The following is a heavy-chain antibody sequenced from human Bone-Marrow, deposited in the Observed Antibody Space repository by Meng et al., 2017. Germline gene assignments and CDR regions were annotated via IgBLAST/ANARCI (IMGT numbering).Heavy chain of an antibody. CDR2: ISYDGSNK. CDR3: ARVHFDY. Sequence: VQVVESGGGLVQPRRSLGLSCAASGFTFSSYAMHWVRQAPGKGLEWVAVISYDGSNKYYADSVKGRFTISRDNSKNTLYLQMNSLRAEDTAVYYCARVHFDYWGQGTLVTVSS. V-gene: IGHV3-30*04. CDR1: GFTFSSYA. J-gene: IGHJ4*02.